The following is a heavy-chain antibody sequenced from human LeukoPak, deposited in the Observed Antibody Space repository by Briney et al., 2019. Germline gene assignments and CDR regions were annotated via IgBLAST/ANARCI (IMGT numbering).Heavy chain of an antibody. CDR2: IYNTGST. V-gene: IGHV4-39*07. CDR3: ARDRGSGSSDFYY. D-gene: IGHD3-10*01. Sequence: SETLSLTCTVSGASVNKNNFFWGWLRQPPGKGLDWIGNIYNTGSTYYNPSLKSRVTISMDTPKNQFSLKLSSVTAADTAMYYCARDRGSGSSDFYYWGPGILVTVSS. CDR1: GASVNKNNFF. J-gene: IGHJ4*02.